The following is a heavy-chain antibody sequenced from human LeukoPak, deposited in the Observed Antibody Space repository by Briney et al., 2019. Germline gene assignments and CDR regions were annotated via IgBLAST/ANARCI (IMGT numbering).Heavy chain of an antibody. CDR1: GGSFSGYY. D-gene: IGHD6-19*01. Sequence: SETLSLTCAVYGGSFSGYYWSWIRQPPGKGLEWIGEINHSGSTNYNPSLKSRVTISVDTSKNQFSLKLSSVTAADTAGYYCARGAVAGTLYYGMDVWGQGTTVTVSS. CDR3: ARGAVAGTLYYGMDV. CDR2: INHSGST. V-gene: IGHV4-34*01. J-gene: IGHJ6*02.